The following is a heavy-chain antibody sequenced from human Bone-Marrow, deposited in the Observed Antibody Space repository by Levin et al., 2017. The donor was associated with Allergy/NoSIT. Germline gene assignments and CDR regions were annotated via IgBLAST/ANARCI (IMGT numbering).Heavy chain of an antibody. J-gene: IGHJ4*02. V-gene: IGHV3-74*01. Sequence: PSASVKVSCAASGFTFSYYWMHWVRQAPGKGLVWVSRISSDGTTTRYADSVKGRFTISRDNAKNTLYLQMNSLRAEDTAVYYCARDQAGIDYWGQGTLVTVSS. D-gene: IGHD6-13*01. CDR3: ARDQAGIDY. CDR1: GFTFSYYW. CDR2: ISSDGTTT.